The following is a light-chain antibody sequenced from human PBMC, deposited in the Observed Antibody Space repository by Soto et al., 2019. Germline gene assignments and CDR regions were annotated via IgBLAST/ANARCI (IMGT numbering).Light chain of an antibody. CDR2: GAS. CDR1: QSISDT. Sequence: EIVNTQSPATLSVSQGGRATLSCRASQSISDTLAWYQQKPGQAPRLLIYGASRRATGFPARFSGSGSGTDFTLTISSLQSEDFAVYYCQQDDNWPWTFGQGTKVDIK. CDR3: QQDDNWPWT. J-gene: IGKJ1*01. V-gene: IGKV3-15*01.